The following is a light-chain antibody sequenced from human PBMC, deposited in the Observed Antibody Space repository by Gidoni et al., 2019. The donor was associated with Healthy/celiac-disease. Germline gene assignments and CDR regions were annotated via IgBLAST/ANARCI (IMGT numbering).Light chain of an antibody. CDR1: QSFSRY. V-gene: IGKV3-11*01. CDR3: QQSSNWS. J-gene: IGKJ2*01. Sequence: EIVLTQSTATLSFSTGERATLSSSASQSFSRYLSLYQQKPGQAPRLLIYDASNRATGITARFSGSGSGTDFTLTISSLEHEDFAVYYCQQSSNWSFGQGTKLEIK. CDR2: DAS.